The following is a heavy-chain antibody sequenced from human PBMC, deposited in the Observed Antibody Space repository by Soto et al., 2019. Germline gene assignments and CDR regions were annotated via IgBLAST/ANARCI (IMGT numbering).Heavy chain of an antibody. CDR1: GFTFSSYW. Sequence: EVQLVESGGGLVQPGGSLRLSCAASGFTFSSYWMSWVRQAPGKGLEWVANIKQDGSEKYYVDSVKGRFTISRDNAKNSLYLQMNSLRAEDTAMYYCARFYYDSSGYLPSPYYYYYGMDVWGQGTTVTVSS. V-gene: IGHV3-7*04. CDR2: IKQDGSEK. CDR3: ARFYYDSSGYLPSPYYYYYGMDV. D-gene: IGHD3-22*01. J-gene: IGHJ6*02.